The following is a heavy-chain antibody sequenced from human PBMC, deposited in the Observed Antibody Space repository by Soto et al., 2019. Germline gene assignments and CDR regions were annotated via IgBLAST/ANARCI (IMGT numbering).Heavy chain of an antibody. J-gene: IGHJ6*02. CDR1: GYSFTSYW. D-gene: IGHD2-21*02. Sequence: GASLKISCKGSGYSFTSYWISWVRQMPGKGLEWMGRIDPSDSYTNYSPSFQGHVTISADKSISTAYLQWSSLKASDTAMYYCARRAGDSYFSVAGMDVWGQGTTVTVSS. CDR2: IDPSDSYT. CDR3: ARRAGDSYFSVAGMDV. V-gene: IGHV5-10-1*01.